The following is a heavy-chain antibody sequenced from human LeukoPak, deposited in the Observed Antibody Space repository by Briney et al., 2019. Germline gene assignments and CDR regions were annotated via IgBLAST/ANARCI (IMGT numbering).Heavy chain of an antibody. D-gene: IGHD3-22*01. CDR2: ISYDGSNK. J-gene: IGHJ4*02. CDR1: GFTFSTYG. V-gene: IGHV3-30*18. Sequence: GRSLRLSCAASGFTFSTYGMHWVRQAPGKGLEWVAVISYDGSNKYYADSVKGRFTISRDNSKNTLYLQMNSLRAEGTAVYYCAKGDSGYYTFFDYWGQGTLVTVSS. CDR3: AKGDSGYYTFFDY.